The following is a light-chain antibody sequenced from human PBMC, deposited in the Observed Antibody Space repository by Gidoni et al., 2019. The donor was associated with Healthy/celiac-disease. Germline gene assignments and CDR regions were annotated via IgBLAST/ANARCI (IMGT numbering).Light chain of an antibody. Sequence: EIVFTQSPATLSLSPGERATLSCRASQSVSSYLAWYQQKPGQAPRILIYDASNRATGIPARFSGSGSGTDVTLTISSLEPEDFAVYYCQQRSNWPSLTFGGGTKVEIK. CDR2: DAS. V-gene: IGKV3-11*01. CDR1: QSVSSY. CDR3: QQRSNWPSLT. J-gene: IGKJ4*01.